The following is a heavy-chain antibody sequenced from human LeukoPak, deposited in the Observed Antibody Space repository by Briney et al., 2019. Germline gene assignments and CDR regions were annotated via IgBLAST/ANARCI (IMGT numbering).Heavy chain of an antibody. CDR1: GFTFSAYA. J-gene: IGHJ6*02. Sequence: GGSLRLSCSASGFTFSAYAMYWVRQAPGKGLEYVSWISSNGGSSFYADSVKGRFTISRDNSKNTLYLQMSSLRAEDTAVYYCAREHCGGDCFHTDGMDVWGQGTTVTVSS. CDR3: AREHCGGDCFHTDGMDV. D-gene: IGHD2-21*02. V-gene: IGHV3-64D*09. CDR2: ISSNGGSS.